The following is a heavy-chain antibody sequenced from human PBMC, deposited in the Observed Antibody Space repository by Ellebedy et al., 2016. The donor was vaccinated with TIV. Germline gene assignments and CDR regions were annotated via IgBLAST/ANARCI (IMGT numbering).Heavy chain of an antibody. CDR3: ARAALALTMIVVAGGWFDP. Sequence: SVKVSXKASRGTFSSYAISWVRQAPGQGLEWMGRIIPILGIANYAQKFQGRVTITADKSTSTAYMELSSLRSEDTAVYYCARAALALTMIVVAGGWFDPWGQGTLVTVSS. D-gene: IGHD3-22*01. CDR1: RGTFSSYA. CDR2: IIPILGIA. J-gene: IGHJ5*02. V-gene: IGHV1-69*04.